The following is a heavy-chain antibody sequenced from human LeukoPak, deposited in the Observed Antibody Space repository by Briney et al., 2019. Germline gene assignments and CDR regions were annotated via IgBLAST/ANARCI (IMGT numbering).Heavy chain of an antibody. Sequence: GGSLRLSCAASGFTFNNYVMGWVRQAPGKGLEWVSTINGGGYNTYYADSVKGRFTISRDNSKNTLSLQVNTLRAEDTAVYYCARASGIYGSGWYFAYWGQGTLVTVSS. CDR3: ARASGIYGSGWYFAY. D-gene: IGHD6-19*01. V-gene: IGHV3-23*01. J-gene: IGHJ4*02. CDR2: INGGGYNT. CDR1: GFTFNNYV.